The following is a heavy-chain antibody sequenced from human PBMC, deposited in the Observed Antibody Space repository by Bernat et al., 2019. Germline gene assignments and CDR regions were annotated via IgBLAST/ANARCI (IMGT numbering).Heavy chain of an antibody. Sequence: EVQLVESGGGLVQPGGSLRLSCAASGFTFSSYAMSWVRQAPGKGLEWVSAISGSGGSTYYADSVKGRFTISRDNSKNTLYLQMNSLRAEDTAVYYWANPLPGYSGYLDCSGGSCYSPGDYWGQGTLVTVSS. J-gene: IGHJ4*02. CDR1: GFTFSSYA. V-gene: IGHV3-23*04. CDR3: ANPLPGYSGYLDCSGGSCYSPGDY. D-gene: IGHD2-15*01. CDR2: ISGSGGST.